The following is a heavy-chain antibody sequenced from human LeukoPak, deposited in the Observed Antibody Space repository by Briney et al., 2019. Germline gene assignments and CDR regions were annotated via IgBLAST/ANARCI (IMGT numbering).Heavy chain of an antibody. D-gene: IGHD3-16*01. CDR1: DDSFSTHY. CDR2: ISNSGNTI. V-gene: IGHV3-11*01. Sequence: LSLTCSVSDDSFSTHYWTWIRQAPGKGLEWVSYISNSGNTIKEADSVKGRFTISRDNAQNSPFLQMKSLRAEDTAVYYCARYRVITNDYFDSWGQGTLVTVSS. J-gene: IGHJ4*02. CDR3: ARYRVITNDYFDS.